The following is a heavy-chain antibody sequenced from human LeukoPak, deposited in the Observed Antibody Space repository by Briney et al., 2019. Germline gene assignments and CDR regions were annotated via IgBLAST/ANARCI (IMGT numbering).Heavy chain of an antibody. CDR1: GGSISSGGYS. V-gene: IGHV4-39*07. CDR2: IYYSGST. J-gene: IGHJ3*02. Sequence: SETLSLACAVSGGSISSGGYSWTWIRQPPGKGLEWIGSIYYSGSTYYNPSLKSRVTMSVDTSKNQFSLKLSSVTAADTAVYYCARGPDDAFDIWGQGTMVTVSS. CDR3: ARGPDDAFDI.